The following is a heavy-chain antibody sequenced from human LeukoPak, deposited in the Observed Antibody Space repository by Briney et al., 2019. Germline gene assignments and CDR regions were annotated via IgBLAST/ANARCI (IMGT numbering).Heavy chain of an antibody. V-gene: IGHV5-51*01. CDR2: IYPADSDT. D-gene: IGHD3-10*01. CDR1: GYSFANHW. J-gene: IGHJ3*02. Sequence: GESLKISCKGFGYSFANHWIGWVRQMPGKGLEWMGIIYPADSDTRYGPAFQGQGTMSADKSINTAYLQWSSLEASDTAMYYYARHRSYRMIRGLDDAFDIWGQGTMVTVSS. CDR3: ARHRSYRMIRGLDDAFDI.